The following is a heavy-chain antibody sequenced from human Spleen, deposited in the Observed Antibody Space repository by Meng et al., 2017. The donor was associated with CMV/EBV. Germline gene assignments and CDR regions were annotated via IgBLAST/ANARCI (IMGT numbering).Heavy chain of an antibody. CDR1: GGSITTTNW. CDR3: ARQSSSYDILTGYYQSSPIDY. J-gene: IGHJ4*02. V-gene: IGHV4-4*02. Sequence: SETLSLTCTVSGGSITTTNWWTWVRQTPGKGLEWIGEIYHSGSTNYNPSLKSRTTMFIDTSKNQFSLKLSSVTAADTAVYYCARQSSSYDILTGYYQSSPIDYWGQGTLVTVSS. CDR2: IYHSGST. D-gene: IGHD3-9*01.